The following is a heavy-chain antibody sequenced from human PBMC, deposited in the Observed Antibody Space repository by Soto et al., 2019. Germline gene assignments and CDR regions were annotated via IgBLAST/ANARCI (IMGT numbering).Heavy chain of an antibody. J-gene: IGHJ4*02. Sequence: QVQQVESGGGVVQPGRSLRLSCAASGFTFSIFGMHWVRQAPGKGLEWAAIIWYDGSNAYYADSVRGRFTISRDNSKNTVYLQMNSLRAEDTAVYYCARDKGSSTVVSGISQEGYFDSWGQGTLVTVSS. CDR3: ARDKGSSTVVSGISQEGYFDS. D-gene: IGHD6-19*01. CDR2: IWYDGSNA. V-gene: IGHV3-33*01. CDR1: GFTFSIFG.